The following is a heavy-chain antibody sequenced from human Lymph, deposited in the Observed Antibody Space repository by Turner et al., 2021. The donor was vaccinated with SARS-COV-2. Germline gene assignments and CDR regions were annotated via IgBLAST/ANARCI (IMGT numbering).Heavy chain of an antibody. CDR1: EFTVSSNS. V-gene: IGHV3-53*01. CDR2: IYSGGST. J-gene: IGHJ4*02. D-gene: IGHD4-17*01. CDR3: ARVLPYGDYFDY. Sequence: EVQRVESGDGLIQPGWSLRPSCAASEFTVSSNSMSWARRGPGKGLEWVSIIYSGGSTYYADSVKGRFTISRDNSKNTLYLQINSLRAEDTAVYYCARVLPYGDYFDYWGQGTLVTVSP.